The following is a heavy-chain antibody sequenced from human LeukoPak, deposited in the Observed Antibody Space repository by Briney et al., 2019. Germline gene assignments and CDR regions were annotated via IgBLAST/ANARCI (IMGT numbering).Heavy chain of an antibody. CDR3: AISMVRGVIHPN. CDR1: GYTFTDYY. Sequence: GASVKVSGKVFGYTFTDYYMHWGKQAPGKGLEWLGLVDPEDGETIYAEKFQGRVTITADTSTDTAYMELSSLRSEDTAVYYCAISMVRGVIHPNWGQGTLVTVSS. D-gene: IGHD3-10*01. J-gene: IGHJ4*02. CDR2: VDPEDGET. V-gene: IGHV1-69-2*01.